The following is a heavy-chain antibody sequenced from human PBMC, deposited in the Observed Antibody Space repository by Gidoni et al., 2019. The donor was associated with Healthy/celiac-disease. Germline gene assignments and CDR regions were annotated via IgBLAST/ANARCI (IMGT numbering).Heavy chain of an antibody. D-gene: IGHD3-22*01. V-gene: IGHV3-33*01. J-gene: IGHJ4*02. CDR1: GFTFSNHG. CDR2: IGYDGSNK. Sequence: QVQLVESGGGVVQPGRSLRLSCAASGFTFSNHGMPWGRQAPGKGLEWVGVIGYDGSNKYYADSVKGRFTISRDNSKNTLYLQMNSLRAEDTAVYYCARAWYYYDSSGYQTFGYWGQGTLVTVSS. CDR3: ARAWYYYDSSGYQTFGY.